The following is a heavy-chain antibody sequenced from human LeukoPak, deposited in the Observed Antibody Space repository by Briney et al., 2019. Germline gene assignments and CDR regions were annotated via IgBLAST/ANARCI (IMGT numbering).Heavy chain of an antibody. V-gene: IGHV3-33*06. CDR3: AKGGFSSWLSYYYYMDV. Sequence: GRSLRLSCAASGFTFSSYGMHWVRQAPGKGLEWVAVIWYDGSNKYYADSVKGRFTISRDNSKNTLYLQMNSLRAEDTAVYYCAKGGFSSWLSYYYYMDVWGKGTTVTVSS. D-gene: IGHD6-13*01. CDR2: IWYDGSNK. CDR1: GFTFSSYG. J-gene: IGHJ6*03.